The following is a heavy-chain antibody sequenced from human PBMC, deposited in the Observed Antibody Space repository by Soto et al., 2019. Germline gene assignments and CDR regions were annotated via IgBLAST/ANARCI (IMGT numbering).Heavy chain of an antibody. CDR1: GFTFSSYS. V-gene: IGHV3-21*01. J-gene: IGHJ6*02. CDR3: ARIRGDLWFGELLSNYGMDV. CDR2: ISSSSSYI. D-gene: IGHD3-10*01. Sequence: GGSLRLSCAASGFTFSSYSMNWVRQAPGKGLEWVSSISSSSSYIYYADSVKGRFTISRDNAKNSLYLQMNSLRAEDTAVYYCARIRGDLWFGELLSNYGMDVWGQGTTVTVSS.